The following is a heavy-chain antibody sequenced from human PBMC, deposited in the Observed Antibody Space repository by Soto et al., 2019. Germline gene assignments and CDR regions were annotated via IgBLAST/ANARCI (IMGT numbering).Heavy chain of an antibody. CDR3: AGGSGSGGLDWFDP. CDR1: GYSFTSHD. CDR2: MNSNTGNA. Sequence: QAQLVQSGAEVKKPGASVKVSCKASGYSFTSHDINWVRQAPGQGLEWMGWMNSNTGNAGYAPRFQGRVTMTRDTSINTAYMELNSLTFDDTAVYFCAGGSGSGGLDWFDPWGQGTLVTVSS. D-gene: IGHD5-12*01. J-gene: IGHJ5*02. V-gene: IGHV1-8*01.